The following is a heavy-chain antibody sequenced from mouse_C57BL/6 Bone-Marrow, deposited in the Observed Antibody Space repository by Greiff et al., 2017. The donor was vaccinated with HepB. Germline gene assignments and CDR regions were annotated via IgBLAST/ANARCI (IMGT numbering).Heavy chain of an antibody. J-gene: IGHJ3*01. CDR3: ARHTGYYGSSFAY. D-gene: IGHD1-1*01. CDR1: GFTFSDYY. CDR2: ISNGGGST. V-gene: IGHV5-12*01. Sequence: EVKLVESGGGLVQPGGSLKLSCAASGFTFSDYYMYWVRQTPEKRLEWVAYISNGGGSTYYPDTVKGRFTISRDNAKNTLYLQMSRLKSEDTAMYYCARHTGYYGSSFAYWGQGTLDTVSA.